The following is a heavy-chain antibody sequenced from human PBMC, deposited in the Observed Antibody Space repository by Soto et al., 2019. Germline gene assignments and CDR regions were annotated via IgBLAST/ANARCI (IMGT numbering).Heavy chain of an antibody. CDR1: GGSIDGYN. J-gene: IGHJ6*02. V-gene: IGHV4-59*08. D-gene: IGHD3-10*01. Sequence: QVQLQESGPGLVKPSETLSLTCTVSGGSIDGYNCAWIRQPPGKALEWVGYVYYNGGSSYNPSLKSRVTLSMDTSKSQFSLQLRSVTAADTAVYYCARQGIGILHGLVDVWGRGTTVTVSS. CDR3: ARQGIGILHGLVDV. CDR2: VYYNGGS.